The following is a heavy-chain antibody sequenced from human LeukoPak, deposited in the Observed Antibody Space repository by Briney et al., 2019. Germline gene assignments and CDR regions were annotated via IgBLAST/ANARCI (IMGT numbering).Heavy chain of an antibody. CDR1: GYTFTSYG. J-gene: IGHJ2*01. CDR2: IGAYNGNT. Sequence: ASVKVSCKASGYTFTSYGISWVRQAPGQGLEWMGWIGAYNGNTNYAQKFQGRVTMTTDTSTSTAYMELRSLRSDDTAVYYCARSPPSSSWYDWYFDLWGRGTLVTVSS. V-gene: IGHV1-18*01. CDR3: ARSPPSSSWYDWYFDL. D-gene: IGHD6-13*01.